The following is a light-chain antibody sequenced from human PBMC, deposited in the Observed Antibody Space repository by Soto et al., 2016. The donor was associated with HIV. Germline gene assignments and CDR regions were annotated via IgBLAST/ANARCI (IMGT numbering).Light chain of an antibody. CDR1: QGISSY. Sequence: DIQLTQSPSFLSSSVGDRVTITCRASQGISSYLAWFQQKPGKAPKLLIYRSFTLQSGVPSRFSGSGSGTEFTLTITSLQPEDIATYYCQKYNGVITFGGGTKVEI. V-gene: IGKV1-9*01. CDR3: QKYNGVIT. CDR2: RSF. J-gene: IGKJ4*01.